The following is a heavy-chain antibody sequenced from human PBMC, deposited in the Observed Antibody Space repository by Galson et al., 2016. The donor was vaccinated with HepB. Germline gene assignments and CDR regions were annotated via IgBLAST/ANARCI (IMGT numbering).Heavy chain of an antibody. CDR3: ARAPLEMATIQRGYFDY. J-gene: IGHJ4*02. V-gene: IGHV3-74*01. CDR2: INSDGSST. D-gene: IGHD5-24*01. Sequence: SLRLSCAASGFTFDKHWMHWVRQAPGKGLVWVSRINSDGSSTGFADSVKGRFTISRDNAKNTLYLQMNSLRAEDTAVYYCARAPLEMATIQRGYFDYWGQGTLVTVSS. CDR1: GFTFDKHW.